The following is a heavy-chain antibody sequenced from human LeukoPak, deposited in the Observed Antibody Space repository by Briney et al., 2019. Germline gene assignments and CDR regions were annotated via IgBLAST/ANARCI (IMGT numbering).Heavy chain of an antibody. CDR1: GFTLTHYN. D-gene: IGHD5-18*01. CDR2: ISSSSSTI. V-gene: IGHV3-48*04. J-gene: IGHJ6*02. CDR3: ARDGGGGYSYGPTTPRYGMDV. Sequence: GGSLRLSCAASGFTLTHYNMNWVRRAPGKGLEWVSYISSSSSTIYYADSVKGRFTISRDNAKNSLYLQMNSLRAEDTAVYYCARDGGGGYSYGPTTPRYGMDVWGQGTTVTVSS.